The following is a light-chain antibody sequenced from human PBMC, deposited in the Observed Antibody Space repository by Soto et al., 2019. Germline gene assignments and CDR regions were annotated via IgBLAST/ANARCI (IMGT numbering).Light chain of an antibody. J-gene: IGLJ2*01. CDR2: RNN. Sequence: QSVLTQPPSASGTPGQRVTISCSGSSSNIGSYYVYWYQQLPGTAPKLLIYRNNQRPSGVPDRFSGSKSGTSASLAISGLGCEDEADYYCAAWDDSLSGVVFGGGTKLTVL. CDR1: SSNIGSYY. CDR3: AAWDDSLSGVV. V-gene: IGLV1-47*01.